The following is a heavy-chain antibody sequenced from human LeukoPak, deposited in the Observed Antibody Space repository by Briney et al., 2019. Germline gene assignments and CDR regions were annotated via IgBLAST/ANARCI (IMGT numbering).Heavy chain of an antibody. J-gene: IGHJ6*02. V-gene: IGHV5-51*01. CDR1: GYSFTNSW. Sequence: GESLKISCQGSGYSFTNSWIGWVRQMPGKGLEWMGIIYPGDSDTRYSPSFQGQVTISADKSISTAYLQWSSLKASDTAMYYCVRHGLLAVTKDYYYGMDVWGQGTTVTVSS. D-gene: IGHD4-17*01. CDR3: VRHGLLAVTKDYYYGMDV. CDR2: IYPGDSDT.